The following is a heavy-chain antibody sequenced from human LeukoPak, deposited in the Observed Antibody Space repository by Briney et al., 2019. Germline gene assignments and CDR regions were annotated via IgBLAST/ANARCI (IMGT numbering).Heavy chain of an antibody. J-gene: IGHJ4*02. Sequence: GSLRLSCAASGFAFSAYWMHWVRQAPGKGLEWVSRINEDATTITYADSVKGRFIISRDSSKKSLYLQMNNLRAEDTAVYYCVRDLILVWTPGDDFDFWGQGTLVIVSS. D-gene: IGHD3-16*01. CDR3: VRDLILVWTPGDDFDF. V-gene: IGHV3-74*01. CDR2: INEDATTI. CDR1: GFAFSAYW.